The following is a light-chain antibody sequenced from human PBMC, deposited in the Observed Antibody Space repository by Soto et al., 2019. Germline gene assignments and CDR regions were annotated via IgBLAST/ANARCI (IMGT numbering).Light chain of an antibody. CDR3: QQYGSSPQT. CDR1: QSVRSSS. V-gene: IGKV3-20*01. CDR2: GAS. J-gene: IGKJ1*01. Sequence: ENVLTQSPGTLFLSPGERATLSCRASQSVRSSSLAWYQQKRGQPPRLLIYGASSRATGIPDRFSGSGSGTDFTLTISRLEPEDFVMYYCQQYGSSPQTFGQGTKVEIK.